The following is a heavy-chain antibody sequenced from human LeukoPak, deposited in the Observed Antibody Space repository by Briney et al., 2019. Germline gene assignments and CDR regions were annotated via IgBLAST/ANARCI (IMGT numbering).Heavy chain of an antibody. CDR2: ISSSGSTI. V-gene: IGHV3-11*04. D-gene: IGHD3-10*01. CDR1: GFTFSDYY. CDR3: ARGLVGIVPAAYILWFREYVY. J-gene: IGHJ4*02. Sequence: PGGSLRLSCAASGFTFSDYYMSWIRQAPGKGLEWVSYISSSGSTIYYADSVKGRFTISRDNAKNSLYLQMNSLRAEDTAVYYCARGLVGIVPAAYILWFREYVYWGQGTLVTVSS.